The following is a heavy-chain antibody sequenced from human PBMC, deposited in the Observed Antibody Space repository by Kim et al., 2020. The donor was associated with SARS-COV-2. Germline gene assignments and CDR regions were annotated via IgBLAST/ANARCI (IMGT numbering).Heavy chain of an antibody. J-gene: IGHJ6*02. V-gene: IGHV1-3*01. CDR2: INPTRGNT. D-gene: IGHD2-21*01. CDR1: GYTFTTYA. CDR3: ARSVAIMPPGMDV. Sequence: ASVKVSCKASGYTFTTYAMQWVRQAPGQGLEWMGWINPTRGNTKYSDTFQGSVTITRDTSARTAYMELNSLRPEDTAVYYFARSVAIMPPGMDVWGQGTTVTVSS.